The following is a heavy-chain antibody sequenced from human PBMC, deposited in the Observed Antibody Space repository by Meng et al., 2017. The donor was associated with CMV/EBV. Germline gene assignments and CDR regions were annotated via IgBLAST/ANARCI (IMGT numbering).Heavy chain of an antibody. D-gene: IGHD6-13*01. CDR3: ARDLNVERLIAATGDGMDV. Sequence: GESLKISCAASGFTFSSYAMHWVRQAPGKGLEWVAVISYDGSNKYYADSVKGRFTISRDNSKNTLYLQMNSLRAEDTAVYYCARDLNVERLIAATGDGMDVWGQGTTVTVSS. V-gene: IGHV3-30-3*01. J-gene: IGHJ6*02. CDR2: ISYDGSNK. CDR1: GFTFSSYA.